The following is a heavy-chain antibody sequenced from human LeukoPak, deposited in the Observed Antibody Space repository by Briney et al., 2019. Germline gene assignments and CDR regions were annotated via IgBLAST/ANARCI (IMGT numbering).Heavy chain of an antibody. CDR3: ARGRFGELSGASFDI. Sequence: GGSLTLFCAASGFTFNNYGMHWVRQAPGKGLVWVALIWCDGTNKYYGDSVKRRFTISRDNSKNPLYLQVNSLSAEDRAVYSWARGRFGELSGASFDIWGQGTMVTVCS. V-gene: IGHV3-33*01. CDR1: GFTFNNYG. J-gene: IGHJ3*02. CDR2: IWCDGTNK. D-gene: IGHD3-10*01.